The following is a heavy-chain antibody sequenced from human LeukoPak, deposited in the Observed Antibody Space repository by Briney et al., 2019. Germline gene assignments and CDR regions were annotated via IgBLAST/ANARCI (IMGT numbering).Heavy chain of an antibody. V-gene: IGHV4-39*07. D-gene: IGHD3-16*01. J-gene: IGHJ4*02. CDR2: IHYSGST. CDR1: GGSISSSSYY. CDR3: ARDRKTYYDYVWGDPTYFDY. Sequence: SETLSLTCTVSGGSISSSSYYWGWIRQPPGKGLEWIGSIHYSGSTYYNPSLKSRVTISVDTSKNQFSLKLSSVTAADTAVYYCARDRKTYYDYVWGDPTYFDYWGQGTLVTVSS.